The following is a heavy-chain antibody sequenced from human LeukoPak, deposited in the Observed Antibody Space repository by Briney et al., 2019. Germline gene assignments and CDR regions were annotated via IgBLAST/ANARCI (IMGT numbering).Heavy chain of an antibody. J-gene: IGHJ6*03. CDR3: ARDYYGSGSNYMDV. Sequence: TLSLTCTVSGGSISSGSYYWSWIRQPAGKGLEWIGRIYTSGSTNYNPSLKSRVTISVDTSKNQFSLKLSSVTAADTAVYYCARDYYGSGSNYMDVWGKGTTVTISS. V-gene: IGHV4-61*02. CDR2: IYTSGST. D-gene: IGHD3-10*01. CDR1: GGSISSGSYY.